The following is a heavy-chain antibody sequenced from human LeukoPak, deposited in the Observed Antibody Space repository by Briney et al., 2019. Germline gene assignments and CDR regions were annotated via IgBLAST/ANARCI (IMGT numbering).Heavy chain of an antibody. Sequence: GGSLRLSCAASGFTVSNNYMSWVRRAAGKGLEWVALIYSARGTYYAGSVKGRFTISRDNSKNTLHLQMNSLRAEDTAVYYCVRNSGELGAWGQGTLVTVSS. CDR2: IYSARGT. J-gene: IGHJ5*02. D-gene: IGHD2-21*01. CDR3: VRNSGELGA. CDR1: GFTVSNNY. V-gene: IGHV3-53*01.